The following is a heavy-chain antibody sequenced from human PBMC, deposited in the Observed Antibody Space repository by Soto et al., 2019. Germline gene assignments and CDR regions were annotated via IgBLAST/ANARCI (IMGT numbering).Heavy chain of an antibody. CDR3: TRHEIIVLVPAALGYGMDV. CDR2: IRSKANSYAT. J-gene: IGHJ6*02. CDR1: GFTFSGSA. V-gene: IGHV3-73*01. Sequence: EVQLVESGGGFVQPGGSLKLSCAASGFTFSGSAMHWVRQASGKGLEWVGRIRSKANSYATAYAASVKGRFTISRDDSKNTAYLQMNSLKTEDTAVYYCTRHEIIVLVPAALGYGMDVWGQGTTVTVSS. D-gene: IGHD2-2*01.